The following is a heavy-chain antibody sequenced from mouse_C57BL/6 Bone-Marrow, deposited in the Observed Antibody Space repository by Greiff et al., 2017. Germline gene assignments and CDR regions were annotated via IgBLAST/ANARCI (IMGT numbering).Heavy chain of an antibody. V-gene: IGHV14-4*01. D-gene: IGHD2-2*01. CDR2: IDPENGDT. J-gene: IGHJ2*01. CDR3: TAIQSWEVYGYDEGVYY. Sequence: VQLQQSGAELVRPGASVKLSCTASGFNIKDDYMHWVKQRPEQGLEWIGWIDPENGDTEYASKFQGKATITADTSSNTAYLQLSSLTSEDTAVYYCTAIQSWEVYGYDEGVYYWGQGTTLTVSS. CDR1: GFNIKDDY.